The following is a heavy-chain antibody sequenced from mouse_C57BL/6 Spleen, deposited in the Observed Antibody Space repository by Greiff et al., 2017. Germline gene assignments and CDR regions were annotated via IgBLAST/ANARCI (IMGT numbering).Heavy chain of an antibody. J-gene: IGHJ2*01. Sequence: VQLQQSGPVLVKPGASVKMSCKASGYTFTDYYMNWVKQSHGKSLEWIGVINPYNGGTSYNQKFKGKATLTVDKSSSTAYMELNSLTPEDSAVYYCARMGDDYDLWDYWGQGTTLTVSS. CDR1: GYTFTDYY. CDR2: INPYNGGT. V-gene: IGHV1-19*01. D-gene: IGHD2-4*01. CDR3: ARMGDDYDLWDY.